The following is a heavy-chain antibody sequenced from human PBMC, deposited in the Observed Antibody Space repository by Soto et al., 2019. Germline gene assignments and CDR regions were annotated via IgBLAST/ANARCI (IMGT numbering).Heavy chain of an antibody. CDR2: IYYSGST. J-gene: IGHJ4*02. Sequence: QVQLQESGPGLVKPSQTLSLTCTVSGGSISSGDYYWSWIRQPPGKGLEWIGYIYYSGSTYYNPSLKSRVTLSVDTSKTQFALKLSSVTAADTAVYYCASRRRGRGMYYFDYLGQGTLVTVSS. CDR1: GGSISSGDYY. D-gene: IGHD2-15*01. V-gene: IGHV4-30-4*01. CDR3: ASRRRGRGMYYFDY.